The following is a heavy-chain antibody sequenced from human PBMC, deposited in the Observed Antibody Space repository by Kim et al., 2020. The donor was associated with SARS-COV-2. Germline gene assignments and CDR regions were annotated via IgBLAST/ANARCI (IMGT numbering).Heavy chain of an antibody. V-gene: IGHV1-69*01. CDR3: ARDSSSLPLDY. Sequence: TANYAQKFQGRVTITADESTSTAYMELSSLRSEDTAVYYCARDSSSLPLDYWGQGTLVTVSS. CDR2: TA. D-gene: IGHD6-13*01. J-gene: IGHJ4*02.